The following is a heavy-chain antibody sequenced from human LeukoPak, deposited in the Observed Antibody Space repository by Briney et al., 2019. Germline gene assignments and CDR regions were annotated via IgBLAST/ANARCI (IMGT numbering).Heavy chain of an antibody. D-gene: IGHD3-9*01. CDR3: AKASQALRYFDWPPGA. V-gene: IGHV3-23*01. CDR2: ISGSGGST. CDR1: GFTFSSYA. J-gene: IGHJ5*02. Sequence: GGSLRLSCAASGFTFSSYAMSWVRQAPGKGLEWVSAISGSGGSTYYADSVKGRFTISRDNSKNTLYLQMNSLRAEDTAVYYCAKASQALRYFDWPPGAWGQGTLVTVSS.